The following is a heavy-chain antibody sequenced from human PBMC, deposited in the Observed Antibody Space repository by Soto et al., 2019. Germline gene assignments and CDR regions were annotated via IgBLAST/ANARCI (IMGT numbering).Heavy chain of an antibody. V-gene: IGHV4-39*01. J-gene: IGHJ4*02. CDR1: GGSISSSSYY. CDR3: AFLPSSGWYVNVDY. D-gene: IGHD6-19*01. Sequence: QLQLQESGPGLVKPSETLSLTCTVSGGSISSSSYYWGWIRQPPGKGLEWIGSIYYSGSTYYNPSLKSRVTISVATSKNQFSLKLSSVTAADTAVYYCAFLPSSGWYVNVDYWGQGTLVTVSS. CDR2: IYYSGST.